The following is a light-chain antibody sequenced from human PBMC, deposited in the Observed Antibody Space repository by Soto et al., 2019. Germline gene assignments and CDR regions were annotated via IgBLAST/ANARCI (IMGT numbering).Light chain of an antibody. Sequence: DLQMTQSPSTLSASVGDRVTITCRASQSISSWLAWYQQKPGKAPKLLIYDASSLESGVPSRFSGSESGTEFTLTISSLQPDDFATYYCQQYNSYMCTFGQGTKLEIK. CDR3: QQYNSYMCT. CDR2: DAS. CDR1: QSISSW. J-gene: IGKJ2*02. V-gene: IGKV1-5*01.